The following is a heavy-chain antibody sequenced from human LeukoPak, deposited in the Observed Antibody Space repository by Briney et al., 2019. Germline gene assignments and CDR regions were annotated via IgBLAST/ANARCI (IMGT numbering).Heavy chain of an antibody. CDR1: GYSFTSYW. J-gene: IGHJ3*02. CDR2: IYPGDSDI. V-gene: IGHV5-51*01. D-gene: IGHD3-10*01. Sequence: GESLKISCKGSGYSFTSYWIGWVRQMPGNGLEWVGIIYPGDSDIRYSPSFQGQVTISADKSITTAYPQWSSLKASDTAMYYCARRPLQRSTGKDAFDIWGQGTMVTVSS. CDR3: ARRPLQRSTGKDAFDI.